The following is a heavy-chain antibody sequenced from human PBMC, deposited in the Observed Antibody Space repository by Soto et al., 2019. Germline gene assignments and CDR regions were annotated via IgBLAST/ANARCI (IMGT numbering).Heavy chain of an antibody. Sequence: PSETLSLTCTVSGGSISSYYWSWIRQPPGKGLEWIGYIYYSGNTNYNPSLKSRVTISVDTSKNQFSLKLSSVTAADTAVYYCARVWGGAFDIWGQGTMVTVS. V-gene: IGHV4-59*01. CDR2: IYYSGNT. CDR3: ARVWGGAFDI. D-gene: IGHD3-10*01. J-gene: IGHJ3*02. CDR1: GGSISSYY.